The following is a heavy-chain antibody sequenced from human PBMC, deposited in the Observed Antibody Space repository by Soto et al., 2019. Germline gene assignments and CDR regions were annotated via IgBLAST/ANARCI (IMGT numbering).Heavy chain of an antibody. D-gene: IGHD6-19*01. CDR2: MNPNNGNT. J-gene: IGHJ4*02. V-gene: IGHV1-8*01. Sequence: QVQLVQSGAEVKKPGASVKVSCKASGYTFTSYVINWVRQATGQGLEWMGWMNPNNGNTGYAQKFLGRVTMTRSTSISTAYMELSSLRSEDTAVYYCARGSIAVAGSDYWGQGTLVTVSS. CDR3: ARGSIAVAGSDY. CDR1: GYTFTSYV.